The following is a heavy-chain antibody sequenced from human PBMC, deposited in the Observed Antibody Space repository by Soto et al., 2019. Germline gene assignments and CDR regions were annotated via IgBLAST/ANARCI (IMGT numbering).Heavy chain of an antibody. Sequence: PGGSLRLSCAASGFTFSSHWMHWVRQAPGKGLVWVSLIHSDGITTRYADSVKGRFTISRDNAKDTLYLQMNSQRAEDTAVYYFLITKPLCRGIRNDSFHIWGQRTKVTDS. CDR2: IHSDGITT. V-gene: IGHV3-74*01. J-gene: IGHJ3*02. CDR3: LITKPLCRGIRNDSFHI. D-gene: IGHD3-10*01. CDR1: GFTFSSHW.